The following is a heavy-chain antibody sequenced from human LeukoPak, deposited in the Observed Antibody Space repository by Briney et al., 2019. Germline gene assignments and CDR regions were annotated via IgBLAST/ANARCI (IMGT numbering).Heavy chain of an antibody. J-gene: IGHJ5*02. CDR1: GVSISTYS. D-gene: IGHD6-19*01. V-gene: IGHV4-59*01. CDR3: AGDSSGWSGWFVP. Sequence: SETLSLTCTVSGVSISTYSWSWVRQSPGKGMEWIGYIYYSGTTNYNPSLKSGLTISVDTSKNQFSLKLSSVTAADTAVYYCAGDSSGWSGWFVPWGQGTLVTVSS. CDR2: IYYSGTT.